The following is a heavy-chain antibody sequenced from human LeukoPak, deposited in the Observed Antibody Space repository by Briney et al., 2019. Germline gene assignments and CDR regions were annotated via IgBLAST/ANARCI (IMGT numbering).Heavy chain of an antibody. CDR2: IYYSGST. CDR3: ARKLAALDY. J-gene: IGHJ4*02. D-gene: IGHD6-13*01. V-gene: IGHV4-59*01. Sequence: SETLSLTCTVSGGSLSSYYWSWIRQPPGKGLEWIGYIYYSGSTNYNPSLKSRVTISVDTSKNQFSLKLNSVTAADTAVYYCARKLAALDYWGQGTLVTVSS. CDR1: GGSLSSYY.